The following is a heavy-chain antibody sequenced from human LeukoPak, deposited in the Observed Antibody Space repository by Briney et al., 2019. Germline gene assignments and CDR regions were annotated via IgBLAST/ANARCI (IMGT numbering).Heavy chain of an antibody. D-gene: IGHD6-6*01. CDR1: GFMFSQHT. Sequence: GGSLRLSCAVSGFMFSQHTMSWVRQAPGKRLEWVSSISGSGDATRYADSVMGRFTISRDNAKNTLSLQMNSLRAEDTAVYYCAKGHIAAARGNWFDPWGQGTLVTVSS. CDR2: ISGSGDAT. CDR3: AKGHIAAARGNWFDP. V-gene: IGHV3-23*01. J-gene: IGHJ5*02.